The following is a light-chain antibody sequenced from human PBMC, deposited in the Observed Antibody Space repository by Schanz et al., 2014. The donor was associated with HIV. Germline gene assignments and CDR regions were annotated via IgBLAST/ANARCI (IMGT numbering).Light chain of an antibody. Sequence: EIVLTQSPGTLSLSPGERATLSCRASQSVSSYLAWYQQKPGQAPRLLIYGASSRATGIPDRFSGSGSGTVFTLTISRLEPEDFAVFYCQHYSTSPITFGQGTRLESK. CDR3: QHYSTSPIT. CDR1: QSVSSY. J-gene: IGKJ5*01. V-gene: IGKV3-20*01. CDR2: GAS.